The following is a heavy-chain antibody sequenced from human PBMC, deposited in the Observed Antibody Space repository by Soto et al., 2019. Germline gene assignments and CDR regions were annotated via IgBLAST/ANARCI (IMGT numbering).Heavy chain of an antibody. CDR3: ARSRVSTPRLEDPFDI. D-gene: IGHD3-3*01. Sequence: GESLKISCKGSGYSFPTYWLAWVRQTPGRGLEYMGIIYPGDSDSRYSPAFQGQVTMSADKSINTAHLQWTSLKASDSAIYYCARSRVSTPRLEDPFDIWGQGTKVTVSS. CDR1: GYSFPTYW. CDR2: IYPGDSDS. V-gene: IGHV5-51*01. J-gene: IGHJ3*02.